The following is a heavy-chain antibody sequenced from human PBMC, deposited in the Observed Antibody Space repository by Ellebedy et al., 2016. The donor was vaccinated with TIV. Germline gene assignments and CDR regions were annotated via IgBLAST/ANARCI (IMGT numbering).Heavy chain of an antibody. Sequence: SETLSLXCAVPGASFSSVGYSWSWIRQPRGKGLAWIGYIYHRGGTFYNPSLNSRVTMSEDRSKNQFSLRLTSVTAAETAVYYCARASDYEDAFDIWGQGTMVSVSS. V-gene: IGHV4-30-2*01. CDR1: GASFSSVGYS. CDR3: ARASDYEDAFDI. J-gene: IGHJ3*02. D-gene: IGHD5-12*01. CDR2: IYHRGGT.